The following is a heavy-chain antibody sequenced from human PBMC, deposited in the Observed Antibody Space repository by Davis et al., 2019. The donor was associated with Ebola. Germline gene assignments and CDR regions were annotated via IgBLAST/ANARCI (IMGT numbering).Heavy chain of an antibody. D-gene: IGHD6-19*01. CDR2: INPSGGST. V-gene: IGHV1-46*01. CDR3: AASVRAVAGDY. J-gene: IGHJ4*02. Sequence: ASVKVPCKASGYTFTSYYMHWVRQAPGQGLEWMGIINPSGGSTSYAQKFQGRVTMTRDTSTSTVYMELSSLRSEDTAVYYCAASVRAVAGDYWGQGTLVIVSS. CDR1: GYTFTSYY.